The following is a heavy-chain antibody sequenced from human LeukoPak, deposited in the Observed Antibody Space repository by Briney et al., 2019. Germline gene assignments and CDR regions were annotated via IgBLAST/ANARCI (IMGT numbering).Heavy chain of an antibody. V-gene: IGHV4-30-4*01. Sequence: PSETLSLTCTVSGGSISSGDYYWSWIRQPPGKGLEWIGYIYYSGSTYYNPSLKSRVTISVDTSKNQFSLKLSSVTAADTAVYYCARGDGFGEFFDYWGQGTLVTVSS. J-gene: IGHJ4*02. CDR2: IYYSGST. CDR1: GGSISSGDYY. CDR3: ARGDGFGEFFDY. D-gene: IGHD3-10*01.